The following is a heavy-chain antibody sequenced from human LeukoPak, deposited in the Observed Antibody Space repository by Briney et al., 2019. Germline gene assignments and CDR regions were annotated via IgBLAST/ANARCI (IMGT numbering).Heavy chain of an antibody. D-gene: IGHD1-1*01. Sequence: ASVKVSCKASGYTFTSYAMHWVRPAPGQRLEWMGWINAGNGNTKYSQKFQGRVTITRDTSASTAYMELSRLRSEDTAVYYCATKSVSGQRVDYWGQGTLVTVSS. J-gene: IGHJ4*02. CDR1: GYTFTSYA. CDR2: INAGNGNT. V-gene: IGHV1-3*01. CDR3: ATKSVSGQRVDY.